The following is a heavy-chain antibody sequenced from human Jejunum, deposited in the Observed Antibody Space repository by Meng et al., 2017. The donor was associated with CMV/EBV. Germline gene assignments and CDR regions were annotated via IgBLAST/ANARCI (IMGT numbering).Heavy chain of an antibody. Sequence: SGYYWGWIRQPPGKGLEWIASIYQSGSTYYSPSLKSRVTMSVDTSKNQFSLKLSSVTAADTAVYYCARDGCSSTSCYPYNYFDPWGQGTLVTVSS. D-gene: IGHD2-2*01. V-gene: IGHV4-38-2*02. CDR2: IYQSGST. CDR1: SGYY. CDR3: ARDGCSSTSCYPYNYFDP. J-gene: IGHJ5*02.